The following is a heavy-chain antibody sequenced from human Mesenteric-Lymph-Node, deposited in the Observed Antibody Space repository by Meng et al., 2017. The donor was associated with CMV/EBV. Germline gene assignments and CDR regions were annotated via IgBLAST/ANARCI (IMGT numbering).Heavy chain of an antibody. CDR2: IYYSGST. V-gene: IGHV4-39*07. CDR1: GGSISSSSYY. CDR3: AGQIGVLSGYYYGY. Sequence: GSLRLSCTVSGGSISSSSYYWGWIRQPPGKGLEWIGSIYYSGSTYYNPSLKSRVTISVDTSKNQISLKLKSVTAADTAVYYCAGQIGVLSGYYYGYWGQGTLVTVSS. J-gene: IGHJ4*02. D-gene: IGHD3-3*01.